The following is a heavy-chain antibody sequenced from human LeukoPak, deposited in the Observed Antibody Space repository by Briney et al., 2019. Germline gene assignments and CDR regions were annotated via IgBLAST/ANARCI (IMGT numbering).Heavy chain of an antibody. J-gene: IGHJ2*01. CDR2: ITGSSTWT. V-gene: IGHV3-23*01. D-gene: IGHD7-27*01. Sequence: PGGSLRLSCEASGFTFGTYGMTWVRQAPGKGLEWVSGITGSSTWTYYADSVRGRFTISRDNSKNTLHLQMNNLTADDTAIYCGARELVSLGTGYFDLWGRGTLVTVSS. CDR1: GFTFGTYG. CDR3: ARELVSLGTGYFDL.